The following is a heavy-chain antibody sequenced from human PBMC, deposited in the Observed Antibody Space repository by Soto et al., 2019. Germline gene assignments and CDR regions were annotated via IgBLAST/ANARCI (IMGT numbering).Heavy chain of an antibody. CDR1: GFSVSRSGSS. V-gene: IGHV2-5*01. J-gene: IGHJ2*01. CDR2: TYWYDTP. CDR3: AVQLTADGYFDL. D-gene: IGHD1-1*01. Sequence: QITLKESGPALVKPTQTLTLTCTLSGFSVSRSGSSVGWIRQPPGKALDWLALTYWYDTPLYNPSLRRRLTISRDTSKHPVVLSMTNMDPVDTATYFCAVQLTADGYFDLWGRGTLVSVSS.